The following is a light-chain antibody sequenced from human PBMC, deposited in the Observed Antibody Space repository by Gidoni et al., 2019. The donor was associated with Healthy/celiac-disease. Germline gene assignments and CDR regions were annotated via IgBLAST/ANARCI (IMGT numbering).Light chain of an antibody. Sequence: DIQMTQSPSSLSASVGDRVTITCRASQGISNYLAWYQQKPGKVPKLLSYAASTLQSGVPSRFSGSGSGTDFTLTISSLQPEDVATYYCQKYNSASITFGQGTRLEIK. V-gene: IGKV1-27*01. CDR1: QGISNY. J-gene: IGKJ5*01. CDR3: QKYNSASIT. CDR2: AAS.